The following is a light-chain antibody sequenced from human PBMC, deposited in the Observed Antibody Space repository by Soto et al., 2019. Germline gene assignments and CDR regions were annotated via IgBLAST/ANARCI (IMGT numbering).Light chain of an antibody. J-gene: IGLJ7*01. V-gene: IGLV2-8*01. CDR1: SSDIGTYSS. CDR3: SSYAGSNNYV. CDR2: EVS. Sequence: QSALTQPPSASGSPGQSVTISCTGTSSDIGTYSSITWYQQYPGKAPKLMIYEVSKRPSGVPDRFSGSKSGNTASLTVSGLQAEDEADYYCSSYAGSNNYVFGTGTQLTVL.